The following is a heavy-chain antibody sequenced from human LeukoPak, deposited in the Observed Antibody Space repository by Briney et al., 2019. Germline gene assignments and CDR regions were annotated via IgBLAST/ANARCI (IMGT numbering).Heavy chain of an antibody. CDR1: GGSVSSYY. CDR3: ARFSPYGSGSYRGPGNY. D-gene: IGHD3-10*01. Sequence: KPSETLSLTCTVPGGSVSSYYWSWIRQPAGKGLEWIGRLHTSGSTNYNPSLKSRVTISVDTSKNQFSLKLSSVTAADTAVYYCARFSPYGSGSYRGPGNYWGQGTLVTVSS. J-gene: IGHJ4*02. V-gene: IGHV4-4*07. CDR2: LHTSGST.